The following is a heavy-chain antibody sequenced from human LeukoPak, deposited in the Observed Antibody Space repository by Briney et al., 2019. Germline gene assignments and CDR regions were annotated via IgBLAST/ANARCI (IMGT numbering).Heavy chain of an antibody. Sequence: GGSLRLSCVASGFPFSSYWMTWVRQAPGKGLEWVASIKQDGSKKSYVDSVKGRFTISRDNAKNSLYLQTNSLRAEDTAIYYCTRVGYIDEGIDYWGQGTLVTVSS. D-gene: IGHD5-24*01. V-gene: IGHV3-7*04. CDR2: IKQDGSKK. J-gene: IGHJ4*02. CDR1: GFPFSSYW. CDR3: TRVGYIDEGIDY.